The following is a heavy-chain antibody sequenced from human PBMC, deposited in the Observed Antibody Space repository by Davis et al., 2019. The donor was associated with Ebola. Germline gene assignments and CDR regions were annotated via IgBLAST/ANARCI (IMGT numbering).Heavy chain of an antibody. CDR2: IYSSGST. D-gene: IGHD3-3*01. CDR3: ARWRITIFGPVGMDV. V-gene: IGHV4-59*01. Sequence: GPLSLSAPLPGASLGSYDGSWTRQPPGKGLEWIGHIYSSGSTNSNPSLKSRVTISVDTSKNQFSLKLSSVTAADTAVYYCARWRITIFGPVGMDVWGQGTTVTVSS. CDR1: GASLGSYD. J-gene: IGHJ6*02.